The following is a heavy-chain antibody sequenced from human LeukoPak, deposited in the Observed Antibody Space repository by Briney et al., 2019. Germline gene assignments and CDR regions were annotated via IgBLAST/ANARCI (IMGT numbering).Heavy chain of an antibody. Sequence: SETLSLTCAVYGGSFSGYYWSWIRQPPGKGLEWIGEINHSGSTNYNPSLKSRVTISVDTSKNQFSLKLSSVTAADTAVYYCASSPMIVVGPPLAWGQGTLVTVSS. J-gene: IGHJ4*02. D-gene: IGHD3-22*01. CDR3: ASSPMIVVGPPLA. CDR2: INHSGST. CDR1: GGSFSGYY. V-gene: IGHV4-34*01.